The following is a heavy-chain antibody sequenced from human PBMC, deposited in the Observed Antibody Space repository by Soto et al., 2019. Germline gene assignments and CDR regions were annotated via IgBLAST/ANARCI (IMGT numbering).Heavy chain of an antibody. Sequence: GASVKVSCKASGYTFINYYMHWVRQAPGQGLEWMGIIEPRVGDTTYAQNFQGRVTMTRDTSTSTVYMELSSLRSEDTAVYYCARGGRDGYSYPFDYWGQGTLVTVSS. D-gene: IGHD4-4*01. CDR3: ARGGRDGYSYPFDY. V-gene: IGHV1-46*01. CDR1: GYTFINYY. J-gene: IGHJ4*02. CDR2: IEPRVGDT.